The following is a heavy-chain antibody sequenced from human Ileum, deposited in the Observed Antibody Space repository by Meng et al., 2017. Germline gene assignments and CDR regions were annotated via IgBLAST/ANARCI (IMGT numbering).Heavy chain of an antibody. CDR2: INHSGST. V-gene: IGHV4-34*01. Sequence: HVQLQQWGGGLLEPSETMSLTCTVYGGSLSTYYWNWVRQPPGKGLEWIGEINHSGSTNYNPSLKSRVTISVDSSKKQFSLKLNSVTAADTAVYYCACDYGDYDTLDYWGQGTLVTVPS. D-gene: IGHD4-17*01. CDR3: ACDYGDYDTLDY. J-gene: IGHJ4*02. CDR1: GGSLSTYY.